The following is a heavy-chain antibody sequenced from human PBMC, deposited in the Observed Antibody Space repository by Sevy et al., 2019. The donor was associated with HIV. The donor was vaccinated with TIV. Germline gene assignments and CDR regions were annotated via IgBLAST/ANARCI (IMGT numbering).Heavy chain of an antibody. J-gene: IGHJ5*02. CDR1: GFSLSTSGVG. Sequence: SGPTLVNPTQTLTLTCTFSGFSLSTSGVGVGWIRQPPGKALEWLALIYWDDDKRYSQSLKSRLTISKDTSKNQVVLTMTNMDPVETATYYCARSDYGDYVKWFDPWGQGTLVTVSS. CDR2: IYWDDDK. V-gene: IGHV2-5*02. D-gene: IGHD4-17*01. CDR3: ARSDYGDYVKWFDP.